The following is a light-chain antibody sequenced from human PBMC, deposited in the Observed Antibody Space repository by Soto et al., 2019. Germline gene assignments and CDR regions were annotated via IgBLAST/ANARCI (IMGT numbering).Light chain of an antibody. CDR2: EVS. V-gene: IGLV2-14*01. J-gene: IGLJ1*01. Sequence: QSALTQPASVSGSPGQSITISCTGTSSDVGGYNYVSWYQQHPGKAPKLMIYEVSNRPSGVANRFSGYKSDHTPSLTITGRHAEDEADYYCRSYKGSSHPYVFGRGTKVTVL. CDR3: RSYKGSSHPYV. CDR1: SSDVGGYNY.